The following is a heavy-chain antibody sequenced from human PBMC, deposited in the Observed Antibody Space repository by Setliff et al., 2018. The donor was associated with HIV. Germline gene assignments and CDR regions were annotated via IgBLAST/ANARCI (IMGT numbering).Heavy chain of an antibody. CDR1: GGSISSSTYY. CDR3: ARTWWDYDLWSGYVFYFDQ. J-gene: IGHJ4*02. D-gene: IGHD3-3*01. Sequence: SETLSLTCTVSGGSISSSTYYWGWIRQSPGKGLEWIGSVYNSGSTYYNPSLRSRVTISVDTSKNHFSLNLSSVTVADTAVYYCARTWWDYDLWSGYVFYFDQWGQGTLVTVSS. CDR2: VYNSGST. V-gene: IGHV4-39*02.